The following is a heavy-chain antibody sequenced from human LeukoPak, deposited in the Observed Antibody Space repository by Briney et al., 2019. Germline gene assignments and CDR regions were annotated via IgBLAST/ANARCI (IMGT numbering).Heavy chain of an antibody. V-gene: IGHV3-23*01. CDR3: AKDQSDWMLSHPDY. J-gene: IGHJ4*02. D-gene: IGHD3-9*01. Sequence: GGSLRLSCAASGFTFSSYAMSWVRQAPGKGLEWVSAISGSGGSIHSADSVKGRFTISRDNSKNTLYLQMDSLRAEDTAVYYRAKDQSDWMLSHPDYWGQGTLVTVSS. CDR2: ISGSGGSI. CDR1: GFTFSSYA.